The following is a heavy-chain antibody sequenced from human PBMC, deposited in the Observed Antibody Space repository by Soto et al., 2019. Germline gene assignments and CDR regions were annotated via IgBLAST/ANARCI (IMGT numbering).Heavy chain of an antibody. J-gene: IGHJ6*02. CDR1: GGSISSYY. CDR3: ARDYTNYEGYYCYGMDV. D-gene: IGHD4-4*01. V-gene: IGHV4-59*01. Sequence: SEPMSLTCTVSGGSISSYYWSWIRQPPGKGLEWIWYIYYSGSTNYNPSLKSRVTISVDTSKNQFSLKLSSVTAADTAVYYCARDYTNYEGYYCYGMDVWGQGTTVTVSS. CDR2: IYYSGST.